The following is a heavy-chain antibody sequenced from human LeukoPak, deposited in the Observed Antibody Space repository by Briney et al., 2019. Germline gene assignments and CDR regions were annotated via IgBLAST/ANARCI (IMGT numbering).Heavy chain of an antibody. Sequence: PSETLSLTCAVYGGSFSGYYWSWIRQPPGKGLEWIGEINHSGSTNYNPSLKSRVTISVDTSKNQFSLKLSSVTAAGTAVYYCARGSITIFGVVIIPKYYFDYWGQGTLVTVSS. CDR1: GGSFSGYY. V-gene: IGHV4-34*01. D-gene: IGHD3-3*01. J-gene: IGHJ4*02. CDR3: ARGSITIFGVVIIPKYYFDY. CDR2: INHSGST.